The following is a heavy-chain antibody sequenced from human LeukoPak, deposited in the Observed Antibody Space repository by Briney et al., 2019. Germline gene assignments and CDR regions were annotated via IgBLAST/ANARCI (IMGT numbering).Heavy chain of an antibody. J-gene: IGHJ5*02. D-gene: IGHD3-16*01. CDR2: ISSSSSYI. CDR1: GFTFSSYA. V-gene: IGHV3-21*01. Sequence: GGSLRLSCAASGFTFSSYAMSWVRQAPGKGLEWVSSISSSSSYIYYADSVKSRFTISRDNAKNSLYLQMNSLRAEDTAVYYCARDSPTSMTTSAWFDPWGQGTLVTVSS. CDR3: ARDSPTSMTTSAWFDP.